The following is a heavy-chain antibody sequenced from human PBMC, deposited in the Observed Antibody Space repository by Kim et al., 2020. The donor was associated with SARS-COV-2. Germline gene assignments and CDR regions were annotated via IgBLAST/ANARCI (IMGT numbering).Heavy chain of an antibody. D-gene: IGHD6-13*01. Sequence: SETLSLTCTVSGGSISSYYWSWIRQPPGKGLEWIGYIYYSGSTNYNPSLKSRVTISVDTSKNQFSLKLSSVTAADTAVYYCASIAAAGTDNFDYWGQGTLVTVSS. CDR1: GGSISSYY. J-gene: IGHJ4*02. CDR2: IYYSGST. V-gene: IGHV4-59*01. CDR3: ASIAAAGTDNFDY.